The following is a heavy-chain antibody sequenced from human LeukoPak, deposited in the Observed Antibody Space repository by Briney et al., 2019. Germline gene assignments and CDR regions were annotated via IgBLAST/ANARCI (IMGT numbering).Heavy chain of an antibody. D-gene: IGHD2-2*01. CDR3: AKHATEGGSSSTSSWDY. CDR2: ITGSGGTT. J-gene: IGHJ4*02. CDR1: GFTFSTYA. V-gene: IGHV3-23*01. Sequence: GGSLRLSCAASGFTFSTYAMSWVCQAPGKGLNWVSTITGSGGTTYYADSVKGRFTISRDNSKNTLFLQMHSLRAEDTAIYYCAKHATEGGSSSTSSWDYWGQGTLVTVSS.